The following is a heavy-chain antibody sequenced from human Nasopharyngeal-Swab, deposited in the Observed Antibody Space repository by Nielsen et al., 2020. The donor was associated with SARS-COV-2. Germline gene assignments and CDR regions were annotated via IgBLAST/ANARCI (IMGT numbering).Heavy chain of an antibody. CDR3: ASGGGSAYCSSTTCWDAFDI. CDR1: GFTFSGSA. Sequence: GGSLRLSCAASGFTFSGSAMHWVRQASGKGLEWVGRIRSKSNNYATAYAASVKGRFTISRDDSKNTAYLQMNSLKTEDTAVYYCASGGGSAYCSSTTCWDAFDIWGQGTMVTVSS. J-gene: IGHJ3*02. CDR2: IRSKSNNYAT. D-gene: IGHD2-2*01. V-gene: IGHV3-73*01.